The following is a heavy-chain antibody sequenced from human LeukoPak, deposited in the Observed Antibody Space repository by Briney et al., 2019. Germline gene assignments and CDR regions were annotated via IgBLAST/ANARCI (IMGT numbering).Heavy chain of an antibody. CDR1: GYSFTSYW. J-gene: IGHJ4*02. CDR3: ARSGAAGTMRAMYDY. Sequence: HGESLKISCKGSGYSFTSYWIGWVRQMPGKGLEWMGIIYPGDSETRYSPSFQGQVTISADKSISTAYLQWSSLKASDTAMYYCARSGAAGTMRAMYDYWGQGTLVTVSS. V-gene: IGHV5-51*01. D-gene: IGHD6-13*01. CDR2: IYPGDSET.